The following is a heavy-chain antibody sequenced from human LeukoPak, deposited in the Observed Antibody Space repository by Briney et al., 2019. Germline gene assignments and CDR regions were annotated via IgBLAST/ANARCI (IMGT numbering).Heavy chain of an antibody. V-gene: IGHV1-69*05. CDR1: GGTFSSYA. CDR2: IIPIFGTA. CDR3: ARMVAPPNDAFDI. Sequence: EASVKVSCKASGGTFSSYAISWVRQAPGQGLEWMGGIIPIFGTANYAQKFQGRVTITTDESTSTAYMELSSLRSEDTAVYYCARMVAPPNDAFDIWGQGTMVTVSS. J-gene: IGHJ3*02. D-gene: IGHD2-8*01.